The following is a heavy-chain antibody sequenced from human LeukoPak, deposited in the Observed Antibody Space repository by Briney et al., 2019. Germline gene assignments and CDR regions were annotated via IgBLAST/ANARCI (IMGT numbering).Heavy chain of an antibody. J-gene: IGHJ4*02. V-gene: IGHV4-39*07. Sequence: PSDTLSLTCIISGGSISSATYYWGWIRQPPGKGLEWIGTLYYSGKTYYNPSLKSRVTISIDTSKNQFSLSLDSVTAADTAIYYCARGLASGYPPIPFDYWGQGTLVTVSS. CDR1: GGSISSATYY. D-gene: IGHD3-3*01. CDR3: ARGLASGYPPIPFDY. CDR2: LYYSGKT.